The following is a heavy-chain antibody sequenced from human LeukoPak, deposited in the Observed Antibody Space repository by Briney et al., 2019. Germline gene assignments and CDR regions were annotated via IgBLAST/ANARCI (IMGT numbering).Heavy chain of an antibody. D-gene: IGHD3-16*01. CDR1: GFTFSTYD. V-gene: IGHV3-13*01. CDR2: IGSAGDT. J-gene: IGHJ4*02. Sequence: PGGSLRLSCAASGFTFSTYDFHWVRQATGKGLEWVSSIGSAGDTYYAGSVKGRFTISRENAKSSLYLQMNNLRAGDTAVYHWERGGEIGFDYWGQGTLVTVST. CDR3: ERGGEIGFDY.